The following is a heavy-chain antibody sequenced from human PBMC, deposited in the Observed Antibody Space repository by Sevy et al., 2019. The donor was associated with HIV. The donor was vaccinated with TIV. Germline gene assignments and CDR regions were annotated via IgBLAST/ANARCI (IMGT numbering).Heavy chain of an antibody. D-gene: IGHD3-10*01. CDR1: GDSINSNNW. CDR2: ISHNGSA. Sequence: SETLSLTCAVSGDSINSNNWWNWVRQPPGKGLEWIGEISHNGSATYNSSLKSRVTISVDKSKNQFSLKLSSVTAADTAVYYCARVLRGLLYFGELLIDGKNWFDPWGQGTLVTVSS. CDR3: ARVLRGLLYFGELLIDGKNWFDP. V-gene: IGHV4-4*02. J-gene: IGHJ5*02.